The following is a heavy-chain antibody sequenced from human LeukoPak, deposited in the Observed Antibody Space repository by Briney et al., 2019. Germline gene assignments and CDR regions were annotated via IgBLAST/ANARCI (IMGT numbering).Heavy chain of an antibody. CDR2: ISGSGGST. J-gene: IGHJ4*02. CDR1: GFTFSSYA. Sequence: PGGSLRLSCAASGFTFSSYAMSWVHQAPGKGLEWVSAISGSGGSTYYADSVKGRFTISRDNSKNTLYLQMNSLRAEDTAVYYCAKHTRYDYVWGSYRYDQVQAGDFDYWGQGTLVTVSS. CDR3: AKHTRYDYVWGSYRYDQVQAGDFDY. D-gene: IGHD3-16*02. V-gene: IGHV3-23*01.